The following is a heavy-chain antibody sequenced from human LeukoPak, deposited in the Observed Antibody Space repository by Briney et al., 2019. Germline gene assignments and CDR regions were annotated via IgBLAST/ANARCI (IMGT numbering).Heavy chain of an antibody. Sequence: PSETLSLTCTVSGGSVSSGSYYWNWIRQPPGKGLEWIGYIYYSGSTYYNPSLKSRVTISVNTSKNQFSLKLSSVTAADTAVYYCARAGSSEYCSGGGCRYYYYGMDVWGQGTTVTVSS. V-gene: IGHV4-30-4*08. CDR1: GGSVSSGSYY. CDR3: ARAGSSEYCSGGGCRYYYYGMDV. J-gene: IGHJ6*02. D-gene: IGHD2-15*01. CDR2: IYYSGST.